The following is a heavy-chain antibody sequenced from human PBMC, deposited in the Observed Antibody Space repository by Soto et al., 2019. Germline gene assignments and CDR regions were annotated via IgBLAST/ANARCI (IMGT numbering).Heavy chain of an antibody. D-gene: IGHD3-22*01. V-gene: IGHV1-2*04. Sequence: GASVKVSCKVSGYTFTGYYMHWVRQAPGQGLEWMGWINPNSGGTNYAQKFQGWVTMTRDTSISTAYMELSRLRSDDTAVYYCARTYYYDSSGYYYSDRGVYYGMDVWGQGTTVTVSS. CDR3: ARTYYYDSSGYYYSDRGVYYGMDV. CDR1: GYTFTGYY. CDR2: INPNSGGT. J-gene: IGHJ6*02.